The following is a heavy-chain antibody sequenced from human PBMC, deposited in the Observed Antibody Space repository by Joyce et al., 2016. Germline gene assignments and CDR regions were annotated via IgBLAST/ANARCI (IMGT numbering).Heavy chain of an antibody. CDR2: ISGSGGSI. CDR1: GFTFSSYA. CDR3: AKVAEGSAVYFYYMDV. J-gene: IGHJ6*03. V-gene: IGHV3-23*01. D-gene: IGHD6-6*01. Sequence: EVQLLESGGGLVQPAGSLRLSCAASGFTFSSYAMSGVRQAPGKGLELVSVISGSGGSIYDADSVKVRFTFSRDNSKNTLYLQMNSLRAEDTAVYYCAKVAEGSAVYFYYMDVWGKGTTVTVSS.